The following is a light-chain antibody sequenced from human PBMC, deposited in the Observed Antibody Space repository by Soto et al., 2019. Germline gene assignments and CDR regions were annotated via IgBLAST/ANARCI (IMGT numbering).Light chain of an antibody. CDR1: QSISRW. CDR2: VAS. J-gene: IGKJ1*01. Sequence: DIQMTQSPSTLSPPVGDSVLITCRASQSISRWLAWYQQKPGKAPKLLIYVASNGGSGLPVRFSGSGSGTDFTLTISRLPPEDFAAYYCQQNHNCPRTFGQGTKVDIK. CDR3: QQNHNCPRT. V-gene: IGKV1-12*01.